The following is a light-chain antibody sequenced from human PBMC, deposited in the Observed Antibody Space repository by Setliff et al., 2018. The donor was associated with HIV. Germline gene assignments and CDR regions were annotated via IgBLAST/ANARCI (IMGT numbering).Light chain of an antibody. J-gene: IGLJ1*01. Sequence: ELTQPPSVSVAPGKTARITCGGNNIGSKSVHWYQQKPGQAPVLVIYYDSDRPSGIPERCSGSNSGNTATLTISRVEAGDEADYYCQVWDSSSDHYVFGTGTKVTVL. V-gene: IGLV3-21*04. CDR3: QVWDSSSDHYV. CDR2: YDS. CDR1: NIGSKS.